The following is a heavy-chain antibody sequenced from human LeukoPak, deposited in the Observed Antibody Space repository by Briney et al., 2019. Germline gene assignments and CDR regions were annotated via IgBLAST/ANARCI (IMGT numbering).Heavy chain of an antibody. CDR1: GGSFSGYY. CDR2: INHSGST. V-gene: IGHV4-34*01. J-gene: IGHJ5*02. CDR3: ARASIAAAGPFDP. Sequence: SETLSLTCAVYGGSFSGYYWSWLRQPSGKGLEWVGEINHSGSTNYNPSLKSRVTISVDTSKNQFSLKLSSVTAADTAVYYCARASIAAAGPFDPWGQGTLVTVSS. D-gene: IGHD6-13*01.